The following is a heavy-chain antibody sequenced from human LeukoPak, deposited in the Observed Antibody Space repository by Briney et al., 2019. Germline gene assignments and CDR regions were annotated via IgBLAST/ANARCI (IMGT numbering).Heavy chain of an antibody. CDR1: GGSISSSNW. V-gene: IGHV4-4*02. CDR3: ARVHLCSSTSCYDY. J-gene: IGHJ4*02. D-gene: IGHD2-2*01. Sequence: SGTLSLTCAVSGGSISSSNWWSWVRQPPGKGLEWIGEIYHSGSTNYNPSLKSRVTISVDKSKNQFSLKLSSVTAADTAVYYCARVHLCSSTSCYDYWGQGTLVTVSS. CDR2: IYHSGST.